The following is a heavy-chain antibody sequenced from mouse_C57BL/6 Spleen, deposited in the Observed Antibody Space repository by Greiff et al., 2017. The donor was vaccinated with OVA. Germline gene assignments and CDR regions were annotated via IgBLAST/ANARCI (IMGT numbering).Heavy chain of an antibody. CDR1: GFSLTSYA. D-gene: IGHD1-1*01. Sequence: QVQLKESGPGLVAPSQSLSITCTVSGFSLTSYAISWVRQPPGKGLEWLGVIWTGGGTHYNSALKSRLSISKDNSKSQVFLKMNSLQTDDTARYYCARKAPLYYGSSYYFDYWGQGTTLTVSS. J-gene: IGHJ2*01. CDR2: IWTGGGT. CDR3: ARKAPLYYGSSYYFDY. V-gene: IGHV2-9-1*01.